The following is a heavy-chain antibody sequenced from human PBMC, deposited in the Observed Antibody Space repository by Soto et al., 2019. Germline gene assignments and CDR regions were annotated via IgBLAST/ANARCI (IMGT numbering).Heavy chain of an antibody. V-gene: IGHV3-64*01. Sequence: EVQLAESGGGLAQPGGSLRLSCAASGFTLSGYAMDWVRQAPGKGLEYVSGISSNGVGTYYANSVQGRFTISRDNSKNTVYIQMSSLRPEDMAVYYCARRARPDFYYMDVWGKGTTVTVSS. J-gene: IGHJ6*03. CDR2: ISSNGVGT. CDR1: GFTLSGYA. D-gene: IGHD6-6*01. CDR3: ARRARPDFYYMDV.